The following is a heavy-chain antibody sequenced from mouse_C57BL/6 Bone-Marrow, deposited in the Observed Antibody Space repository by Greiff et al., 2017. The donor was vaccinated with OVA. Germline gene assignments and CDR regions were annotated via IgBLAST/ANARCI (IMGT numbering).Heavy chain of an antibody. CDR3: APDYYSNYGGFAY. V-gene: IGHV6-6*01. CDR2: IRNKANNHAT. CDR1: GFTFSDAW. J-gene: IGHJ3*01. D-gene: IGHD2-5*01. Sequence: EVKVEESGGGLVQPGGSMKLSCAASGFTFSDAWMDWVRQSPEKGLEWVAEIRNKANNHATYYAESVKGRFTISRDDSKSSVYLQMNSLRAEDTGIYYCAPDYYSNYGGFAYWGQGTLVTVSA.